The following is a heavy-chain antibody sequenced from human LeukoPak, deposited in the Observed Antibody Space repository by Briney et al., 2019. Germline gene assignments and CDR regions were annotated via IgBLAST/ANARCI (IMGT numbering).Heavy chain of an antibody. Sequence: APVKVSCKASGYTFTVCYMHWGRHAPGQGLEWRGWINPNSGGTNYAQKFQGRVTMTRDTSISTGYMELSRLRSDVTVVYYCAIGWAIAARRVWFDPWGQGTLVTVSS. CDR2: INPNSGGT. V-gene: IGHV1-2*02. CDR3: AIGWAIAARRVWFDP. D-gene: IGHD6-6*01. CDR1: GYTFTVCY. J-gene: IGHJ5*02.